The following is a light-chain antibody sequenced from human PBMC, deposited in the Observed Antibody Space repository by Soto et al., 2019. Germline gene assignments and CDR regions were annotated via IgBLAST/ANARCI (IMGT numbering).Light chain of an antibody. CDR3: CSYVGTYTWV. CDR1: NGDVGRYDY. CDR2: DVS. Sequence: QSALTQPRSVSGSPGQSVTISCTGTNGDVGRYDYVSWYQQRPGEAPELLIYDVSKRPSGVPDRFSGSKSGNTASLTISGLQAEDEADYYCCSYVGTYTWVFGGGTKVTVL. V-gene: IGLV2-11*01. J-gene: IGLJ3*02.